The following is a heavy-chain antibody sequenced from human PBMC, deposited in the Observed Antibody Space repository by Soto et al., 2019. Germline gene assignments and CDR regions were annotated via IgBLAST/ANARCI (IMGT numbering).Heavy chain of an antibody. CDR3: AKDLQARANNWFDP. CDR2: ISGSGGSP. CDR1: GFTFNSYT. V-gene: IGHV3-23*01. D-gene: IGHD6-6*01. J-gene: IGHJ5*02. Sequence: GGSLRLSCAASGFTFNSYTMAWVRQAPGKGLEWVSSISGSGGSPSYADSVKGRFTISRDNSKNPLYLQMNSLRAEDTAVYYCAKDLQARANNWFDPWGQGTLVTVSS.